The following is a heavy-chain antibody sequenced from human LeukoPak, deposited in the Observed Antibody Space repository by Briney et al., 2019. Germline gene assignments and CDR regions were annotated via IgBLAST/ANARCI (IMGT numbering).Heavy chain of an antibody. D-gene: IGHD2-15*01. V-gene: IGHV4-59*01. CDR2: IHYSGST. CDR3: ARTPTRGSFDY. CDR1: GGSISSYY. Sequence: SETLSLTCTVSGGSISSYYWSWLRQPPGKGLEWIAYIHYSGSTKYNPSLKSRVTISVDTSKNQFSLKLSSVTAADTAVYYCARTPTRGSFDYWGQGTLVTVSS. J-gene: IGHJ4*02.